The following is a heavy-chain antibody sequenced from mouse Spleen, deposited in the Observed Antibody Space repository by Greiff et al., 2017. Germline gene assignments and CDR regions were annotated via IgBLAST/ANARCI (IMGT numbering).Heavy chain of an antibody. Sequence: QVQLKESGPGLVAPSQSLSITCTVSGFSLTNYGIYWVRQPPGKTLEWLGVIWAGGNTNYNSTLMSRLSISKDNSKSQVFLKMNSLQTDDTAIYYCARDRLTGDWYFDVWGAGTTVTVSS. CDR3: ARDRLTGDWYFDV. CDR1: GFSLTNYG. CDR2: IWAGGNT. J-gene: IGHJ1*01. D-gene: IGHD4-1*01. V-gene: IGHV2-9*02.